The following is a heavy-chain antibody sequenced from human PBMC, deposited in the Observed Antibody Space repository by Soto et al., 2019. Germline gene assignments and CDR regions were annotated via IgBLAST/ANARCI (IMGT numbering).Heavy chain of an antibody. CDR3: ARARPPFYYGSGSYTDY. V-gene: IGHV5-51*01. Sequence: GESLKISCKGSGYSFTSYWIGWVRQVPGKGLEWMGIIYPGDSDTRYSPSFQGQVTISADKSISTAYLQWSSLKASDTAMYYCARARPPFYYGSGSYTDYWGQGTLVTVS. D-gene: IGHD3-10*01. CDR2: IYPGDSDT. J-gene: IGHJ4*02. CDR1: GYSFTSYW.